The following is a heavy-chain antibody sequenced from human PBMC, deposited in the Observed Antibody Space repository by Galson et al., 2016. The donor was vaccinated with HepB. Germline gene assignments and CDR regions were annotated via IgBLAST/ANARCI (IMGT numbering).Heavy chain of an antibody. CDR2: ISGTSTYI. V-gene: IGHV3-21*01. Sequence: SLRLSCAASGFTFNTYSMNWVRQAPGKGLEWVSSISGTSTYIYYADSVKGRFTISRDNAKNSLYLQMNNVRAADTAVYYCARDLRGMIRFFDWSTHFDSGGQGTLVTVSS. D-gene: IGHD3-9*01. CDR3: ARDLRGMIRFFDWSTHFDS. CDR1: GFTFNTYS. J-gene: IGHJ4*02.